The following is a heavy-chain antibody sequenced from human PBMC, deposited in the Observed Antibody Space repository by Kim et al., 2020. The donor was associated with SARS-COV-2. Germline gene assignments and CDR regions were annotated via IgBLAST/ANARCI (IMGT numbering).Heavy chain of an antibody. D-gene: IGHD1-26*01. J-gene: IGHJ3*02. CDR1: GGSISSSSYY. CDR3: ARHLGGSPGAFDI. CDR2: IYYSGST. V-gene: IGHV4-39*01. Sequence: SETLSLTCTVSGGSISSSSYYWGWIRQPPGKGLEWIGSIYYSGSTYYNPSLKSRVTISVDTSKNQFSLKLSSVTAADTAVYYCARHLGGSPGAFDIWGQGTMVTVSS.